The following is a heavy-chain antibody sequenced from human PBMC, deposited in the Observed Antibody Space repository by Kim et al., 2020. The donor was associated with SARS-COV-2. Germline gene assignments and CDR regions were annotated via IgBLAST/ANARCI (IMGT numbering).Heavy chain of an antibody. CDR3: ASVDTAIAFDY. CDR2: A. J-gene: IGHJ4*02. Sequence: ANYAQKFQGRVTITADESTSTAYMELSSLRSEDTAVYYCASVDTAIAFDYWGQGTLVTVSS. V-gene: IGHV1-69*01. D-gene: IGHD5-18*01.